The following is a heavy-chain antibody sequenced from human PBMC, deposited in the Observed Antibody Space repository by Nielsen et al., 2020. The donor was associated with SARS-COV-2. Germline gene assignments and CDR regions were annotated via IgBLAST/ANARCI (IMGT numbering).Heavy chain of an antibody. V-gene: IGHV3-66*01. Sequence: GGSLRLSCATSGFIFSYSPMSWVRQAPGKGLEWVSVIYSGGSTYYADSVKGRFTISRDNSKNTLYLQMNSLRAEDTAVYYCARVFSTPYYFDYWGQGTLVTVFS. J-gene: IGHJ4*02. D-gene: IGHD3-3*01. CDR2: IYSGGST. CDR3: ARVFSTPYYFDY. CDR1: GFIFSYSP.